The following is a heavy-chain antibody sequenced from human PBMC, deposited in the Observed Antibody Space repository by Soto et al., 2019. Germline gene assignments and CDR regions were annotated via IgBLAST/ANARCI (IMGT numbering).Heavy chain of an antibody. CDR3: VSQRTSVLTQAYFDY. D-gene: IGHD2-8*01. CDR1: GCSVSNSNYY. V-gene: IGHV4-39*01. CDR2: VYYRGRS. J-gene: IGHJ4*02. Sequence: SETLSLNCPVSGCSVSNSNYYWGWIRQSPGKGLEWIGSVYYRGRSYSKSSVKSRVTISVDTSKNQFSLNLNSVTASDTAVYYCVSQRTSVLTQAYFDYWGPGALVTVSS.